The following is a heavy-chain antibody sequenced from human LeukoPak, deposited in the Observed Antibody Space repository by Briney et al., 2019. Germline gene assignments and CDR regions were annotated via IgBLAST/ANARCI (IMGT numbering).Heavy chain of an antibody. J-gene: IGHJ4*02. D-gene: IGHD2-2*01. CDR3: ARVSLVVPAAVGNFDF. CDR2: ISSSSSYI. V-gene: IGHV3-21*01. CDR1: GFTFSSYS. Sequence: PGGSLRLSCAASGFTFSSYSMNWVRQAPGKGLEWVSSISSSSSYIYYADSVKGRFTISRDNAKNSLYLQMNSLRAEDTAVYYCARVSLVVPAAVGNFDFWGQGTLVTVSS.